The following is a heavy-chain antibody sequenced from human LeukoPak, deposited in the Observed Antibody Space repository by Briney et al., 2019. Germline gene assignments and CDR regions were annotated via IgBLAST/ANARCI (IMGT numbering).Heavy chain of an antibody. V-gene: IGHV3-33*01. D-gene: IGHD3-10*01. CDR3: ARVLWFGEVLKGDAFDI. Sequence: QPGRSLRLSCAASGFTFSSYGMHWVRQAPGKGLEWVAVIWYDGSNKYYGDSVKGRFTISRDNSRNTLYLQMTSLRAEDTAVYYCARVLWFGEVLKGDAFDIWGQGTMVTVSS. J-gene: IGHJ3*02. CDR1: GFTFSSYG. CDR2: IWYDGSNK.